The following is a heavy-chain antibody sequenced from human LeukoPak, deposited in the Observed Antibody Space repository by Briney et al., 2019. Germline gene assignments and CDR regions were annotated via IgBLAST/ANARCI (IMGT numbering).Heavy chain of an antibody. CDR2: ISGSGGST. D-gene: IGHD3-22*01. Sequence: PGGSLGLSCAASGFTFSSYAMSWVRQAPWKGLEWVSAISGSGGSTYYADSVKGRFTISRDNSKNTLYLQMNSLRAEDTAVYYCAKDRDYYDSSGYYNYWGQGTLVTVSS. CDR3: AKDRDYYDSSGYYNY. V-gene: IGHV3-23*01. J-gene: IGHJ4*02. CDR1: GFTFSSYA.